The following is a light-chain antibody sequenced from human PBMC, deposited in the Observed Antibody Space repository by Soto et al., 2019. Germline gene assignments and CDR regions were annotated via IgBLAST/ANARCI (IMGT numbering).Light chain of an antibody. CDR3: HQRQSWPRT. Sequence: EIVLTQSPATLSSFPGDRVTLSFRASQYINTRLAWYQHRPVQAPRLLIYHTSLRAAGIPARFSASGSGTDFTLTISDVQPEDFALYYCHQRQSWPRTFGQGTKVDIK. CDR2: HTS. CDR1: QYINTR. J-gene: IGKJ1*01. V-gene: IGKV3-11*01.